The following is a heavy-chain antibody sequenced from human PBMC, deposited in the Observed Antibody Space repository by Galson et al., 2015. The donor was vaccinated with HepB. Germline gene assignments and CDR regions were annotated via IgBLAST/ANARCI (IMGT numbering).Heavy chain of an antibody. J-gene: IGHJ6*02. CDR2: TYYRSKWYQ. CDR3: ARVRTRRPPHYYYGLDG. CDR1: GDSVSSNTAA. Sequence: CAISGDSVSSNTAAWNWIRQSPSRGLEWLGRTYYRSKWYQDYAVSVKSRMTINSDTSKNQFSLHLNSVTPEDTAVYYCARVRTRRPPHYYYGLDGWGHGTTVTVSS. V-gene: IGHV6-1*01.